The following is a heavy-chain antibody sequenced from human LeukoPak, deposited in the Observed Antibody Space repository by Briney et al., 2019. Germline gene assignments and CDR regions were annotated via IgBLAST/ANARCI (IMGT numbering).Heavy chain of an antibody. Sequence: ASVKVSCKASGGTFSSYAISWVRQAPGQGLEWIGGIIPIFGTANYAQKFQGRVTITADESTSTAYMELSSLRSEDTAVYYCARPQGIAAADPNRDYYYYGMDVWGQGTTVTVSS. CDR1: GGTFSSYA. V-gene: IGHV1-69*13. CDR3: ARPQGIAAADPNRDYYYYGMDV. CDR2: IIPIFGTA. J-gene: IGHJ6*02. D-gene: IGHD6-13*01.